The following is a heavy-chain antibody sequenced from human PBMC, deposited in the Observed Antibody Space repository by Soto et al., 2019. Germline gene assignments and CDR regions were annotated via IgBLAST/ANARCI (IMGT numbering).Heavy chain of an antibody. CDR3: ARAAAGTQVGY. D-gene: IGHD6-13*01. Sequence: GGSLRLSCAASGFTFSSYEMNWVRQAPGKGLEWVSYISSSGSTIYYADSVKGRFTISRDNAKNSLYLQMNSLRAEDTAVYYCARAAAGTQVGYWGQGXLVTVHS. CDR1: GFTFSSYE. V-gene: IGHV3-48*03. CDR2: ISSSGSTI. J-gene: IGHJ4*02.